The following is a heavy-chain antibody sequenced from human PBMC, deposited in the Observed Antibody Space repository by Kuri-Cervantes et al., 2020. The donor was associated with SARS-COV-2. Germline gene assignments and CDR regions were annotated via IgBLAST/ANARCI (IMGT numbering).Heavy chain of an antibody. J-gene: IGHJ4*02. CDR1: ETTFPNYD. Sequence: ASVKVSCKTPETTFPNYDTNWVRQATGQGLEWMGWMNPNSGNTGYAQKFQGRVTITRNTSISTAYMELSSLRSEDTAVYYCARSLVDTAMDSDYWGQGTLVTVSS. CDR3: ARSLVDTAMDSDY. CDR2: MNPNSGNT. V-gene: IGHV1-8*01. D-gene: IGHD5-18*01.